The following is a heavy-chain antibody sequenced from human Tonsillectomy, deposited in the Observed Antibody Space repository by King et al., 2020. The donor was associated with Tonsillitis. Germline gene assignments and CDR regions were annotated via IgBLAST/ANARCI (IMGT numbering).Heavy chain of an antibody. V-gene: IGHV5-51*01. J-gene: IGHJ4*02. Sequence: EVQLVESGAELKKPGESLRISCKGFGFSFTDYWIAWVRQMPGKGLEWMGIIYPGDSDTKYSPSFQGQVTISADKSINTAYLQWSSLKASDTAIYYCARRGDYTDYWGQGTLVTVSS. CDR3: ARRGDYTDY. CDR1: GFSFTDYW. D-gene: IGHD4-17*01. CDR2: IYPGDSDT.